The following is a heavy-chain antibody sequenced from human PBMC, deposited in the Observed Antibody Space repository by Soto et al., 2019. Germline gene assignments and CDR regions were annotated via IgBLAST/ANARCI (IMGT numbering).Heavy chain of an antibody. CDR1: GGSFSGYF. D-gene: IGHD2-2*01. V-gene: IGHV4-34*01. J-gene: IGHJ4*02. CDR2: INESGST. Sequence: QVQLQQWGAGLLRPSETLSLTCAVYGGSFSGYFWSWIRQPPGKGLEWIGEINESGSTNYNPSLKSRVTISIDTSKNQFSLNLSSVSAADMAVYFCARVYCSSTSCHHYFDYWGQVTLVSVSS. CDR3: ARVYCSSTSCHHYFDY.